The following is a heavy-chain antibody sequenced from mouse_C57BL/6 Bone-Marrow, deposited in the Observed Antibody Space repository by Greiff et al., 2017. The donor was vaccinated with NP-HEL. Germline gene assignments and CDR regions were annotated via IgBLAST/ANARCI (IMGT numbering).Heavy chain of an antibody. Sequence: EVMLVESGGGLVQPGGSLKLSCAASGFTFSDYYMYWVRQTPEKRLEWVAYISNGGGSTYYLDTVKGRFTISRDNAKNTLYLQMSRLKSEDTAMYYCARQPLLLGFAYWGQGTLVTVSA. D-gene: IGHD1-1*01. CDR2: ISNGGGST. J-gene: IGHJ3*01. CDR3: ARQPLLLGFAY. V-gene: IGHV5-12*01. CDR1: GFTFSDYY.